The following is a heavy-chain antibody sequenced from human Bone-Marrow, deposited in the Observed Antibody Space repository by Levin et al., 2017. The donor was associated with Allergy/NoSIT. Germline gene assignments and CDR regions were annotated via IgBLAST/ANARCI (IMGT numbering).Heavy chain of an antibody. V-gene: IGHV3-33*01. CDR1: GFTFSSYG. Sequence: PGESLKISCAASGFTFSSYGMHWVRQAPGKGLEWVAVIWYDGSNKYYADSVKGRFTISRDNSKNTLYLQMNSLRAEDTAVYYCARDPGGYDSSGYQDAFDIWGQGTMVTVSS. CDR2: IWYDGSNK. J-gene: IGHJ3*02. CDR3: ARDPGGYDSSGYQDAFDI. D-gene: IGHD3-22*01.